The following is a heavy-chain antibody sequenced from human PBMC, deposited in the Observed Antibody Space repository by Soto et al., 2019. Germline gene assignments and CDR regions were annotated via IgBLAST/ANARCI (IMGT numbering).Heavy chain of an antibody. D-gene: IGHD6-19*01. CDR3: ARSGAVAGTVVVGWFDP. J-gene: IGHJ5*02. CDR2: IIPILGIA. V-gene: IGHV1-69*02. Sequence: SVKVSCKASGGTFSSYTISWVRQAPGQGLEWMGRIIPILGIANYAQKFQGRVTITADKSTSTAYMELSSLRSEDTAVYYCARSGAVAGTVVVGWFDPWGQGTLVTVSS. CDR1: GGTFSSYT.